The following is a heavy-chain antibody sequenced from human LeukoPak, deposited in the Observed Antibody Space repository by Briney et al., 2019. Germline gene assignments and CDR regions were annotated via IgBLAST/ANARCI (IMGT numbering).Heavy chain of an antibody. Sequence: PGGSLRLSCAASGFIFSDYYVTWIRQAPGKGLEWVSYISGSGTTIYYAGSVKGRFTISRDNAKNSLYLQMNSLRAEDTAVYYCARVALGSYYDKGEAFDIWGQGTMVTVSS. V-gene: IGHV3-11*04. CDR2: ISGSGTTI. CDR1: GFIFSDYY. J-gene: IGHJ3*02. CDR3: ARVALGSYYDKGEAFDI. D-gene: IGHD3-22*01.